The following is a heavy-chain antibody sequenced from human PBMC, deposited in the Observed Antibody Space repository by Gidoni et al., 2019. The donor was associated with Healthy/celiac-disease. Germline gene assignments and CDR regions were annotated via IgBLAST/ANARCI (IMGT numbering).Heavy chain of an antibody. CDR2: IDPSDSYT. D-gene: IGHD6-13*01. Sequence: EVQLVQSGAEVKKPGESLRISCKGSGYSFTSYWISWVRQMPGKGLEWMVRIDPSDSYTNYSPSFQGHVTISADKSISTAYLQWSSLKASDTAMYYCARQGYSSTPYYYYYGMDVWGQGTTVTVSS. J-gene: IGHJ6*02. CDR3: ARQGYSSTPYYYYYGMDV. CDR1: GYSFTSYW. V-gene: IGHV5-10-1*03.